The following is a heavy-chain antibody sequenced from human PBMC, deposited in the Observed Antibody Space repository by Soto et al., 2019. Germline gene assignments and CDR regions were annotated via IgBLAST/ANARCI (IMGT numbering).Heavy chain of an antibody. J-gene: IGHJ4*02. V-gene: IGHV4-31*03. CDR3: ARSPGYYFDY. Sequence: SETLSLTCTVSGGCIGSGGYYWSWIRQDPGKGLEWIGYIYYPGITYYNPSLKSRVTISVDPSKNQFSLKLSSVTAADTAVYYCARSPGYYFDYWGQGTLVTVSS. CDR2: IYYPGIT. CDR1: GGCIGSGGYY.